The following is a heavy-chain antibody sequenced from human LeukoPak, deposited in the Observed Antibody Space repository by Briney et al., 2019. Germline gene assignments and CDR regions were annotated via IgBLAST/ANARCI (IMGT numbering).Heavy chain of an antibody. CDR2: INHSGST. Sequence: SETLSLTCAVYGGSFSGYYWSWIRQPPGKGLEWIGEINHSGSTNYNPSLKSRVTISVDTSKNQFSLKLSSVTAADTAVYYCALRAARRGSFDYWGQGTLVTVSS. CDR1: GGSFSGYY. V-gene: IGHV4-34*01. CDR3: ALRAARRGSFDY. J-gene: IGHJ4*02. D-gene: IGHD6-6*01.